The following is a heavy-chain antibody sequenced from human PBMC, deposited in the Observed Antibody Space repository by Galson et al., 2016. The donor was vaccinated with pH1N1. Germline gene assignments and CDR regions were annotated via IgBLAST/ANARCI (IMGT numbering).Heavy chain of an antibody. CDR3: ASDGIAAAGIRRDQYYFDY. CDR2: TYYRSKWYN. CDR1: GDSVSSNSAA. Sequence: CAISGDSVSSNSAAWNWIRQSPSRGLEWLGRTYYRSKWYNDYAVSVKSRITINPDTSKNQFSLQLNSATPEDTAVYYCASDGIAAAGIRRDQYYFDYWGQGTLVTVSS. V-gene: IGHV6-1*01. D-gene: IGHD6-13*01. J-gene: IGHJ4*02.